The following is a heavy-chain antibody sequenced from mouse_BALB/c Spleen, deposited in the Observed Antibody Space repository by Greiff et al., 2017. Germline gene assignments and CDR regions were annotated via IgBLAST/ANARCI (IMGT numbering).Heavy chain of an antibody. D-gene: IGHD2-4*01. CDR3: ARGGLRDAMDY. CDR1: GFTFSSYA. V-gene: IGHV5-6-5*01. J-gene: IGHJ4*01. CDR2: ISSGGST. Sequence: EVQGVESGGGLVKPGGSLKLSCAASGFTFSSYAMSWVRQTPEKRLEWVASISSGGSTYYPDSVKGRFTISRDNARNILYLQMSSLRSEDTAMYYCARGGLRDAMDYWGQGTSVTVSS.